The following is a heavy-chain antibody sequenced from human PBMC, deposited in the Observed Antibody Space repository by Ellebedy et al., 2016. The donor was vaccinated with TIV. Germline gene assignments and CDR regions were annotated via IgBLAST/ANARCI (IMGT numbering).Heavy chain of an antibody. CDR1: GGSMRSFSYY. Sequence: MPSETLSLTCTVSGGSMRSFSYYWAWIRQSPGMGLEWVGSVLNGETTYSHPSLMSRVTISVDTAHSQVSLRLSAVTAADTAVYYCARDLAPVASGGDYFSYGIDVWGPGTTVTVSS. D-gene: IGHD3-10*01. J-gene: IGHJ6*02. CDR3: ARDLAPVASGGDYFSYGIDV. V-gene: IGHV4-39*01. CDR2: VLNGETT.